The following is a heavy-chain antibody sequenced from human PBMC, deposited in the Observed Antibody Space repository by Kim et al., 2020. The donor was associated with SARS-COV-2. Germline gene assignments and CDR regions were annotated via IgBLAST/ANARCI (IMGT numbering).Heavy chain of an antibody. D-gene: IGHD2-8*02. J-gene: IGHJ4*02. CDR3: ASDDKLDYTYWTGFRAGGLFDY. Sequence: GGSLRLSCAASGFNFRTYGMSWVRQAPGKGLEWVAVIWYDGSHTYYADSVKGRFTISRDNSKHKLYLQMNSLRAEDTAVYYCASDDKLDYTYWTGFRAGGLFDYWGQGTLVTVTS. V-gene: IGHV3-33*01. CDR2: IWYDGSHT. CDR1: GFNFRTYG.